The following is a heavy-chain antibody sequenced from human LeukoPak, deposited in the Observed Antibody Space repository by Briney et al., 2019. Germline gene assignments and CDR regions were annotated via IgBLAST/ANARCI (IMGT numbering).Heavy chain of an antibody. Sequence: GGSLRLSCAASGFTVSSNYMSWVRQAPGKGLEWVSVIYSGGSTYYADSVKGRFTISRDNSKNTLYLQMNSLRAEDTAVYYCARAVRGVTYYYYYYMDVWGKGTTVTISS. J-gene: IGHJ6*03. CDR1: GFTVSSNY. CDR2: IYSGGST. CDR3: ARAVRGVTYYYYYYMDV. D-gene: IGHD3-10*01. V-gene: IGHV3-53*01.